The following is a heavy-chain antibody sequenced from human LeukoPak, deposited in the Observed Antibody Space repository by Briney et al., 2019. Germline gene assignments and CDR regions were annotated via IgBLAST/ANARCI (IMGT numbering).Heavy chain of an antibody. CDR1: GGSISSYY. Sequence: SETLSLTCTVSGGSISSYYWSWIRQPPGKGLEWIGYIYYSGSTNYNPSLKSRVTISVDTSKNQFSLKLSSVTAADTAVYYCARGVEAARFDYWGQGTLVTVSS. J-gene: IGHJ4*02. D-gene: IGHD6-6*01. CDR3: ARGVEAARFDY. V-gene: IGHV4-59*12. CDR2: IYYSGST.